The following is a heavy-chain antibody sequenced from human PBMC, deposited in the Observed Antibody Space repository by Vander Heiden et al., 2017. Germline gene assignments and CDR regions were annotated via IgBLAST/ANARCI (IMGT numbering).Heavy chain of an antibody. J-gene: IGHJ4*02. D-gene: IGHD5-18*01. CDR1: GFTFSSYW. CDR3: ASSGYSYGYGDY. Sequence: EVQLVESGGGWVKPGGALRHSCGASGFTFSSYWMSWVRQAPGKGLEWVANIKQDGSEKYYVDSVKGRFTISRDNAKNSLYLQMNSLRAEDTAVYYCASSGYSYGYGDYWGQGTLVTVSS. CDR2: IKQDGSEK. V-gene: IGHV3-7*01.